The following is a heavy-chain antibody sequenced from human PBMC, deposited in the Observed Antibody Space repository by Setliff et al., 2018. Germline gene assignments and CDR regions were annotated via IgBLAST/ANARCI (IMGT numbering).Heavy chain of an antibody. V-gene: IGHV1-2*02. D-gene: IGHD6-13*01. CDR2: INPNSGGT. Sequence: ASVKVSCKASGYTFTGYYMHWVRQAPGQGLEWMGWINPNSGGTNYAQKFQGRVAMTRDTSISTAYMELSRLRSDDTAVYYCARGGGSSSWYDAFDIWGQGTMVTVSS. CDR3: ARGGGSSSWYDAFDI. J-gene: IGHJ3*02. CDR1: GYTFTGYY.